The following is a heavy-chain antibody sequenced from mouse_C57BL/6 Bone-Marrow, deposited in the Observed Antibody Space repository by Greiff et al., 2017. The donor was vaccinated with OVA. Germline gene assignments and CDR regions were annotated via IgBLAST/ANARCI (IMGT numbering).Heavy chain of an antibody. CDR1: GYSITSGYY. CDR2: IRYDGSN. CDR3: ARGLYDSFDY. V-gene: IGHV3-6*01. D-gene: IGHD2-3*01. Sequence: EVQLVESGPGLVKPSQSLSLTCSVTGYSITSGYYWNWIRQFPGNKLEWMGYIRYDGSNNYNPSLKNRISITRDTSKNQFFLKLNSVTTEDTATYYCARGLYDSFDYWGQGTTLTVSS. J-gene: IGHJ2*01.